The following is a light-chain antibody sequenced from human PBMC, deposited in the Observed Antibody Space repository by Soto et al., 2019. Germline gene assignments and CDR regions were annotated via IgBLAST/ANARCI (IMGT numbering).Light chain of an antibody. CDR2: EVS. V-gene: IGLV2-14*01. Sequence: QSVLTQPASVSGSPGQSITISCSGTSSDVGSYDHVAWYQQFPGKTPKLMIYEVSNQPSGVSSRFSGSKSGNTASLTISGLQAEDEADYYCISYTGSSTSYVFGSGTKV. CDR3: ISYTGSSTSYV. J-gene: IGLJ1*01. CDR1: SSDVGSYDH.